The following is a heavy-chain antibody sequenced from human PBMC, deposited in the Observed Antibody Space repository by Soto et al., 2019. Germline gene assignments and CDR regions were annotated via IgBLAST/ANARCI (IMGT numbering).Heavy chain of an antibody. CDR1: GGTFSSYA. CDR3: ARDTFEYSSSSDPYNWFDP. D-gene: IGHD6-6*01. J-gene: IGHJ5*02. Sequence: GPSVKVSCKASGGTFSSYAISWVRQAPGQGLEWMGGIIPIFGTANYAQKFQGRVTITADESTSTAYMELSSLRSEDTAVYYCARDTFEYSSSSDPYNWFDPWGQGTLVTVSS. V-gene: IGHV1-69*13. CDR2: IIPIFGTA.